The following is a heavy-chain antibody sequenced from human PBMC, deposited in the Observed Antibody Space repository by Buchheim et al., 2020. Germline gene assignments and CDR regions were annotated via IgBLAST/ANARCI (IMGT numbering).Heavy chain of an antibody. J-gene: IGHJ4*02. V-gene: IGHV3-7*01. Sequence: EVQLVASGGGLVQPGESLRLSCAASGFTFTASWMAWVRQASGRGLEWVATINGDGSQLYYEDSVKGRFTISRDNGKESLYLQMNSLRVDDTAVYYCADLDVYWGQGTL. CDR3: ADLDVY. CDR2: INGDGSQL. CDR1: GFTFTASW.